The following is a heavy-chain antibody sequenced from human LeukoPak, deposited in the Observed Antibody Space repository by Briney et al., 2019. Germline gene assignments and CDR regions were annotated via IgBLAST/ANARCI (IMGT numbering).Heavy chain of an antibody. CDR3: ARDRPLSGIAPYYFDY. Sequence: ASVKVSCKASGYTFTSYGISWVRQAPGQGLEWMGWMNPNSGNTGYAQKFQGRVTMTRNTSISTAYMELSSLRSEDTAVYYCARDRPLSGIAPYYFDYWGQGTLVTVSS. V-gene: IGHV1-8*02. CDR2: MNPNSGNT. CDR1: GYTFTSYG. J-gene: IGHJ4*02. D-gene: IGHD6-13*01.